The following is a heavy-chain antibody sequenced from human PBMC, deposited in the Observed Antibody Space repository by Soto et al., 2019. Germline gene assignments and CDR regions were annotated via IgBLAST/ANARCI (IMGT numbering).Heavy chain of an antibody. CDR3: ARGLYYYDSSGYYYSNY. CDR2: VNPNSGNT. CDR1: GYTFTSYD. J-gene: IGHJ4*02. D-gene: IGHD3-22*01. V-gene: IGHV1-8*01. Sequence: QVQLVQSGAEVKKPGASVKVSCKASGYTFTSYDINWVRQATGQGLEWMGWVNPNSGNTGYAQKFQGRVTMTRNTSISTAYMELSSLRSEDTAVYYCARGLYYYDSSGYYYSNYWGQGTLVTVSS.